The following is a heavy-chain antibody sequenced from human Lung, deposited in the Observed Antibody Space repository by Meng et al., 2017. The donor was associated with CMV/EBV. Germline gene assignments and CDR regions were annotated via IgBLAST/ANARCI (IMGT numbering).Heavy chain of an antibody. CDR3: ANDQFDY. CDR2: ISYDGTNK. J-gene: IGHJ4*02. Sequence: SLRLSCSASAFTFSSYAMHWVRQAPGKGLEWVAVISYDGTNKYYADSVKGRFTISRDNSKNTLYLQMNSLRAEDTAVCYCANDQFDYWGQGTLVTVSS. V-gene: IGHV3-30-3*02. CDR1: AFTFSSYA.